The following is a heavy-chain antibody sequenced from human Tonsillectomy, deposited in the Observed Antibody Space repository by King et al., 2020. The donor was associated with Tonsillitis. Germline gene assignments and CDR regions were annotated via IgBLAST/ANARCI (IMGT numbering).Heavy chain of an antibody. D-gene: IGHD3-9*01. V-gene: IGHV3-21*01. CDR3: ARVTYDILTGYYIDYFDY. CDR1: GFTFSRYT. J-gene: IGHJ4*02. Sequence: DVQLVESWGGLVKPGGSLRVSCAASGFTFSRYTMHWVRQAPGKGLEWVSSISSGSSYINYADSVKGRFTISRDNAENSLYLQMNGLRAEDTAVYYCARVTYDILTGYYIDYFDYWGQGTLVTVSS. CDR2: ISSGSSYI.